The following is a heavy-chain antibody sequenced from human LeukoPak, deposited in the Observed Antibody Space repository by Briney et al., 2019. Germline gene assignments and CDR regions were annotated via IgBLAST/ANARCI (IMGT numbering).Heavy chain of an antibody. V-gene: IGHV3-23*01. D-gene: IGHD3-3*01. CDR3: AKWGSFWSGYFDY. CDR1: GSTFSSYA. CDR2: ISGSGGST. Sequence: PGGSLRLSCAASGSTFSSYAMSWVRQAPGKGLEWVSAISGSGGSTYYADSVKGRFTISRDNSKNTLYLQMNSLRAEDTAVYYCAKWGSFWSGYFDYWGQGTLVTVSS. J-gene: IGHJ4*02.